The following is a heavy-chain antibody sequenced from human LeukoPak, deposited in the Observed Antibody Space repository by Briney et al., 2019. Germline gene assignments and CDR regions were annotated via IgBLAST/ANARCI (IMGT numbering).Heavy chain of an antibody. J-gene: IGHJ5*02. CDR2: IKQDGSEE. CDR1: GFAFSTYW. V-gene: IGHV3-7*04. D-gene: IGHD6-19*01. CDR3: ARLTSGWTNWFDP. Sequence: PGGSLRLSCEAPGFAFSTYWMSWVRQAPGKGLGWVVNIKQDGSEENYVDSVKGRFTVSRDNAKNSLYLQMNSLRAEDTAVYFCARLTSGWTNWFDPWGQGTLVTVSS.